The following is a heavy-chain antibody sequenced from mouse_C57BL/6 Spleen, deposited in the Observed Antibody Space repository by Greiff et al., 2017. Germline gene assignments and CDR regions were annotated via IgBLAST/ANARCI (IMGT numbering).Heavy chain of an antibody. D-gene: IGHD1-1*01. CDR1: GFTFSSYA. V-gene: IGHV5-4*01. CDR2: ISDGGSYT. Sequence: EVHLVESGGGLVKPGGSLKLSCAASGFTFSSYAMSWVRQTPEKRLEWVATISDGGSYTYYPDNVKGRFTISRDNAKNNLYLQMSHLKSEDTAMYYCAREGYGSSYRYFDVWGTGTTVTVAS. CDR3: AREGYGSSYRYFDV. J-gene: IGHJ1*03.